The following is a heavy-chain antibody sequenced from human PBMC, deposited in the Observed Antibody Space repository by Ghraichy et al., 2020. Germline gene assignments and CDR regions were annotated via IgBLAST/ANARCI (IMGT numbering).Heavy chain of an antibody. D-gene: IGHD3-10*02. J-gene: IGHJ6*02. V-gene: IGHV3-30*04. CDR3: ARDLFTDARATPDYQYGMDV. Sequence: SCAASGFTFSGFAMHWVRQAPGKGLEWVALITYDGRNKFYADSVKGRFTISRDNSKNTVYLQMDSLRPEDSAVYYCARDLFTDARATPDYQYGMDVWGQGTTVTVSS. CDR1: GFTFSGFA. CDR2: ITYDGRNK.